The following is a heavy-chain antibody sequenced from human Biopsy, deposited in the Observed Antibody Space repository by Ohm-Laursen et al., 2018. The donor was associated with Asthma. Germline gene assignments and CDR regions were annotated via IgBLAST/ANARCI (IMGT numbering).Heavy chain of an antibody. CDR3: AAGRTSLQGESLI. D-gene: IGHD2/OR15-2a*01. CDR2: IVFASGAT. J-gene: IGHJ4*01. CDR1: GVALSGYT. Sequence: ASVKVSCKVSGVALSGYTFEWVRQARGLGLEWIAWIVFASGATNYAQNFQDRLTVTRDMSAGSVSMELRGLSSTDTAVYYCAAGRTSLQGESLIWGQGTLVSVSS. V-gene: IGHV1-58*01.